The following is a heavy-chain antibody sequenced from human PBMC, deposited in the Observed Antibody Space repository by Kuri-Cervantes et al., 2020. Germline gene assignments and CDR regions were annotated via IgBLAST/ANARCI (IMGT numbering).Heavy chain of an antibody. D-gene: IGHD6-19*01. Sequence: GGSLRLSCAASGFTFRTYWLHWVRQPPGKGLEWVAVISYDGSNKYYADSVKGRFTISRDNSKNTLYLQMNSLRAEDTAVYYCARHRSGWYSFDYWGQGTLVTVSS. CDR3: ARHRSGWYSFDY. J-gene: IGHJ4*02. CDR2: ISYDGSNK. V-gene: IGHV3-30*03. CDR1: GFTFRTYW.